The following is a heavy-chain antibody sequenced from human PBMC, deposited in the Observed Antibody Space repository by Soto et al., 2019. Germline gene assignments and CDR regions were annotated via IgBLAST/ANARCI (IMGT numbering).Heavy chain of an antibody. CDR1: GFTFDDYA. J-gene: IGHJ4*02. Sequence: GGSLRLSCAASGFTFDDYAMHWVRQAPGKGLEWVSGISWNSGSIGYADSVKGRFTISRDNAKNSLYLQMNSLRAEDTALYYCAKGIFPNYQYSSGWYRGPFDYWGQGTLVTVSS. D-gene: IGHD6-19*01. V-gene: IGHV3-9*01. CDR3: AKGIFPNYQYSSGWYRGPFDY. CDR2: ISWNSGSI.